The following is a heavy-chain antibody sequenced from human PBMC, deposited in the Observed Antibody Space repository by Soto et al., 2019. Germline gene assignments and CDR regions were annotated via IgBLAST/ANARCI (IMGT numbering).Heavy chain of an antibody. CDR2: IYYSGST. CDR3: AAVDFWSGYYTLGYYYYYMDV. V-gene: IGHV4-39*01. Sequence: ETLSLTCTVSGCSISSSSYYWGWIRQPPGKGLEWIGSIYYSGSTYYNPSLKSRVTISVDTSKNQFSLKLSSVTAADTAVYYCAAVDFWSGYYTLGYYYYYMDVWGKGTTVTVSS. CDR1: GCSISSSSYY. J-gene: IGHJ6*03. D-gene: IGHD3-3*01.